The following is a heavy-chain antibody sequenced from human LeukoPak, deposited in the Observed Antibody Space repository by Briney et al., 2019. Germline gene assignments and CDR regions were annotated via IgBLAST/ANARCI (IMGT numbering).Heavy chain of an antibody. J-gene: IGHJ4*02. D-gene: IGHD3-9*01. CDR2: ISPYNANT. CDR3: SRGGGYSILTGYPLDY. Sequence: VSXKXXGYTFTXYGISWVRQAPGQGLEWMGWISPYNANTNYAQKLQGRVTMTTDTSTSTAYMELRSLRSDDTAVFYCSRGGGYSILTGYPLDYWGQGTLVTVSS. V-gene: IGHV1-18*01. CDR1: GYTFTXYG.